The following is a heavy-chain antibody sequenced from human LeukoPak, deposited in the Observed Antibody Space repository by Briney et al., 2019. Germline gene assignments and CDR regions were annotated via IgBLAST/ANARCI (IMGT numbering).Heavy chain of an antibody. J-gene: IGHJ3*02. CDR2: IYTRGST. V-gene: IGHV4-4*07. CDR3: ARGRYCSAAICSGGDAFDI. D-gene: IGHD2-2*01. CDR1: GGSINNYY. Sequence: SETLSLTCTVSGGSINNYYWSWIRQPAGKGLEWIGRIYTRGSTNYNPSLKSRVTMSVDTSKNQFSLKLSSVTAADTAVYYCARGRYCSAAICSGGDAFDIWGQGPMVSVSS.